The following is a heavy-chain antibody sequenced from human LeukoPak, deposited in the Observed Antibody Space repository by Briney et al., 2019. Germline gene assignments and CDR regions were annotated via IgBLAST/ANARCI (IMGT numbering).Heavy chain of an antibody. CDR3: ARGGSYPSYYDFWGNWFDP. CDR1: GYTFTSYD. V-gene: IGHV1-8*01. CDR2: MNPNSGNT. J-gene: IGHJ5*02. D-gene: IGHD3-3*01. Sequence: HGASVKVSCKASGYTFTSYDINWVRQATGQGLEWMGWMNPNSGNTGYAQKFQGRVTMTRNTSISTAYMELSSLRSEDTAVYYCARGGSYPSYYDFWGNWFDPWGQGTLVTVSS.